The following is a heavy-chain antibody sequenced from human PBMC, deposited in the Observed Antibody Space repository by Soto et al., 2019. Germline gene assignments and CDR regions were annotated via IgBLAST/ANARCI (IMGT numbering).Heavy chain of an antibody. V-gene: IGHV4-61*01. CDR3: ARHRSGYYYVDY. CDR2: VYSSGST. J-gene: IGHJ4*02. D-gene: IGHD3-22*01. CDR1: GGSVSSGNYY. Sequence: SETLSLTCTVSGGSVSSGNYYWSWIRQPPWKGLEWIGYVYSSGSTNYNPSLKSRVTISVDTSKNQFSLKLSSVTAADTAVYYCARHRSGYYYVDYWGQGTLVTVSS.